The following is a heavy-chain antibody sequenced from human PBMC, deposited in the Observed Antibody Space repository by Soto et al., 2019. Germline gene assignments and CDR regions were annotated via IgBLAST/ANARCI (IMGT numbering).Heavy chain of an antibody. J-gene: IGHJ4*02. V-gene: IGHV4-28*01. CDR3: ARREIEGPIGH. CDR1: GYSISSSNW. CDR2: IYYSGTT. D-gene: IGHD1-26*01. Sequence: SETLSLTCAVTGYSISSSNWWGWIRQPPGKGLEWIGYIYYSGTTYYNPSLKSRVTMSVDTSKNQFSLKLTSVTAVDTAVYYFARREIEGPIGHWGQGTLVTVSS.